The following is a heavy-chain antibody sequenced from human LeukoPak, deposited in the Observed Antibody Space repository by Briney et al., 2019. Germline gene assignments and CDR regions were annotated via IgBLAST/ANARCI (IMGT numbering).Heavy chain of an antibody. Sequence: GGSLRLSCAASGFTFSSYAMSWVRQAPGKGLEWVSGISGSGGSTYYADSVKGRFTISGDNSKNTLYLQMNSLRAEDTALYYCAKSRNFDWLPSDYWGQGTLVTVSS. D-gene: IGHD3-9*01. V-gene: IGHV3-23*01. CDR1: GFTFSSYA. J-gene: IGHJ4*02. CDR3: AKSRNFDWLPSDY. CDR2: ISGSGGST.